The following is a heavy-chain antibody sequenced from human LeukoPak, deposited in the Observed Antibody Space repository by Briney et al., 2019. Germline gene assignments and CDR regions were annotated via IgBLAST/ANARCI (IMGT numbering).Heavy chain of an antibody. CDR1: GFSFRSHA. CDR2: ITGNGQTT. Sequence: GTLRLSCVASGFSFRSHAMSWVRQTPGKGLELVASITGNGQTTNYADSGRGRFTISRDNSKDTVSLQMNSLTVEDTAIYYCAKERRRVDTSMIRSYYFEDWGQGTLVTVSS. CDR3: AKERRRVDTSMIRSYYFED. D-gene: IGHD5-18*01. V-gene: IGHV3-23*01. J-gene: IGHJ4*02.